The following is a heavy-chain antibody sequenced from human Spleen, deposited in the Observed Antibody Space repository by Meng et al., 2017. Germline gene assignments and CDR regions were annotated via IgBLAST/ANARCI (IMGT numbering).Heavy chain of an antibody. CDR2: VYHSGST. V-gene: IGHV4-4*02. J-gene: IGHJ4*02. CDR1: GGSISSNNW. CDR3: ARDSPPYYYGSGSQSGQPFDY. D-gene: IGHD3-10*01. Sequence: SETLSLTCAVSGGSISSNNWWSWVRQPPGKGLEWIGEVYHSGSTNYNPSLKSRVTISVDKSKNQFSLKLSSVTAADTAVYYCARDSPPYYYGSGSQSGQPFDYWGQGTLVTVSS.